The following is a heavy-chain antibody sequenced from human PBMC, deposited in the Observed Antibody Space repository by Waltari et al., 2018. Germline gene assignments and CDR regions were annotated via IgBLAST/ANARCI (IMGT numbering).Heavy chain of an antibody. D-gene: IGHD6-13*01. Sequence: QLQLQESGPGLVKPSETLSLTCTVSGGPISSSSYYWGWIRQPPGKGLEWIGIIYYSGSTYYNPSPKSRVAISVATSKNQFSLKLSAVTAADTAVYYCGTLGPLSWNYFDYWGQGTLVTVSS. J-gene: IGHJ4*02. CDR1: GGPISSSSYY. CDR3: GTLGPLSWNYFDY. V-gene: IGHV4-39*07. CDR2: IYYSGST.